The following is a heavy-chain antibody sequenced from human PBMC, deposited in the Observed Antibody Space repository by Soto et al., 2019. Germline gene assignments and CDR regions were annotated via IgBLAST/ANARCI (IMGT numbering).Heavy chain of an antibody. CDR2: ISGSGGST. CDR1: GFTFSSYA. V-gene: IGHV3-23*01. CDR3: AKGACRSGGSCYREPGY. J-gene: IGHJ4*02. Sequence: EVQLLESGGGLVQPGGSLRLSCAASGFTFSSYAMSWVRQAPGKGLEWVSAISGSGGSTYYADSVKGRFTISRDNSKNTRYVQMNSLRAEDTAVYYCAKGACRSGGSCYREPGYWGQGTLVTVSS. D-gene: IGHD2-15*01.